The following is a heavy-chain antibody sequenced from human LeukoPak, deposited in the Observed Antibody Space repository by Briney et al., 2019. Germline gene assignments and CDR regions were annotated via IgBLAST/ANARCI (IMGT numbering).Heavy chain of an antibody. V-gene: IGHV3-9*01. D-gene: IGHD5-18*01. J-gene: IGHJ4*02. Sequence: GGSLRLSCAASGFTFDDYAMHWVRQDPGKGLEWVSGISWNSGSIGYADSVKGRFTISRDNAKNSLYLQMNSLRAEDTALYYCAKNSDSYGCVGYFDYGAQETRVTVPS. CDR3: AKNSDSYGCVGYFDY. CDR1: GFTFDDYA. CDR2: ISWNSGSI.